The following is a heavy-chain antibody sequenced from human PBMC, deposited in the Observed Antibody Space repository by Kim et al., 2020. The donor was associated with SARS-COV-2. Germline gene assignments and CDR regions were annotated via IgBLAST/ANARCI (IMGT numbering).Heavy chain of an antibody. J-gene: IGHJ6*02. V-gene: IGHV3-30*07. D-gene: IGHD4-17*01. CDR3: ARGTSTVTEFYYYYGMDV. Sequence: KGRFTISRDNSKNTLYLQMNSLRGEDTAVYYCARGTSTVTEFYYYYGMDVWGQGTTVTVSS.